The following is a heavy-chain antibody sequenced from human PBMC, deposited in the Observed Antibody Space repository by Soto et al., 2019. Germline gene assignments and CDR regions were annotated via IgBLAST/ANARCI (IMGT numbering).Heavy chain of an antibody. J-gene: IGHJ4*02. CDR2: IYWNGEK. CDR3: AHRIAAPGRTLDY. D-gene: IGHD6-13*01. CDR1: GFSLRTDAVG. V-gene: IGHV2-5*01. Sequence: QITLKESGPTLVRPTQTLTLTCTVSGFSLRTDAVGVAWIRQSPGKALEWLGIIYWNGEKRYKSSLQTMLTITRDTSKNQVVLTMTDMAPLDTATFFCAHRIAAPGRTLDYWGQGVLVTVSS.